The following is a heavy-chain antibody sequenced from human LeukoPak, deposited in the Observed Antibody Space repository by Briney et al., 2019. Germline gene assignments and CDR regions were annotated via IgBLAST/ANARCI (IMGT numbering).Heavy chain of an antibody. CDR3: ARAGALSGTLDY. V-gene: IGHV4-31*03. D-gene: IGHD1-26*01. CDR1: GDSISSPGYY. Sequence: SETLSLTCTVSGDSISSPGYYWTWIRQHPGKGLEWIGYIYYSGSTYYSPSLKSRITISVDTSKNQFSLKLTSVTAADTAVYYCARAGALSGTLDYWGQGTLVTVSS. J-gene: IGHJ4*02. CDR2: IYYSGST.